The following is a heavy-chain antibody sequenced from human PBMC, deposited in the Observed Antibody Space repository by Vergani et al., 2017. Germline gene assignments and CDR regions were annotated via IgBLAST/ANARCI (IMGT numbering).Heavy chain of an antibody. J-gene: IGHJ5*02. Sequence: QLQLQESGPGLVKPSATLSLTYSVSGASIRSSNYYCGWIRQPPGKGLYWIASIYYSGSTYYNPSLKCRVTISVDTSKNQFSLKLISVTAADTAVYFCARHSTVEWLVKLGWIDPWGQGILVTVSS. CDR3: ARHSTVEWLVKLGWIDP. D-gene: IGHD6-19*01. V-gene: IGHV4-39*01. CDR2: IYYSGST. CDR1: GASIRSSNYY.